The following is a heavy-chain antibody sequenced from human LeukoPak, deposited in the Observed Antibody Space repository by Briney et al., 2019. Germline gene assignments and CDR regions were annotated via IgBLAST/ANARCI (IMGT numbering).Heavy chain of an antibody. CDR3: ARFKGGTGFDY. V-gene: IGHV4-39*01. CDR1: GGSISTATFD. Sequence: SETLSLTCAVSGGSISTATFDWGWVRQAPGRDLEWIATTSSSGMAYYNPSLMSRVTISVDTSMNQLSLELTSVTAADTGLFYCARFKGGTGFDYWGQGILVIVSS. D-gene: IGHD1-26*01. CDR2: TSSSGMA. J-gene: IGHJ4*02.